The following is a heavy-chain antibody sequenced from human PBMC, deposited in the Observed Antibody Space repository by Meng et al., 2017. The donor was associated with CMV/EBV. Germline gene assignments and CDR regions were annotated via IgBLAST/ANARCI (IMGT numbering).Heavy chain of an antibody. Sequence: SEPLSLTCTVPGGSISSSSYYWGWIRQPPGKGLEWIGIIFYSGSTYYNPSLKSRVTISVDTSKNQLSLKLSSVTAADTAVYYCARDPYPSYYYGMDVWGQGTTVTVSS. V-gene: IGHV4-39*07. CDR2: IFYSGST. CDR3: ARDPYPSYYYGMDV. CDR1: GGSISSSSYY. J-gene: IGHJ6*02.